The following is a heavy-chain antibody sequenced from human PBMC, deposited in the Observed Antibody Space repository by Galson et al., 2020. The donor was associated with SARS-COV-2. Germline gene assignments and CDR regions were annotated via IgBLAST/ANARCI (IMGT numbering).Heavy chain of an antibody. V-gene: IGHV2-5*02. CDR2: IYWDDDK. J-gene: IGHJ4*02. Sequence: KMSGPTLVKPTQTLTLTCTFSGFSLSTSGVGVGWIRQPPGKALEWLALIYWDDDKRYSPSLKSRLTITKDTSKNQVVLTMTNMDPVDTATYYCARGGGYDSLESPGFNFDYWGQGTLVTVSS. CDR1: GFSLSTSGVG. D-gene: IGHD5-12*01. CDR3: ARGGGYDSLESPGFNFDY.